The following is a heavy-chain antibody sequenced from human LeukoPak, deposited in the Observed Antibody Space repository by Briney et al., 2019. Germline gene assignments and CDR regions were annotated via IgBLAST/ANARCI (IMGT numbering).Heavy chain of an antibody. J-gene: IGHJ6*03. V-gene: IGHV4-4*08. CDR1: GGSISPYY. CDR3: ASRYSGSAAGDYYYYMDV. D-gene: IGHD1-26*01. CDR2: IYTSGST. Sequence: ASETLSLTCTVSGGSISPYYWSWIRQPPGKGLEWIGRIYTSGSTNYNPSLKSRVTISVDTSKNQFSLKLSSVTAADTAVYYCASRYSGSAAGDYYYYMDVWGKGTTVTVSS.